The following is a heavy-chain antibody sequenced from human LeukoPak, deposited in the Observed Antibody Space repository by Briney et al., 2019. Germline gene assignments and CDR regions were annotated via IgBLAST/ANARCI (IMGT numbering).Heavy chain of an antibody. V-gene: IGHV1-24*01. D-gene: IGHD1-26*01. J-gene: IGHJ3*02. CDR1: GYTLTELS. CDR2: FDPEDGET. Sequence: ASVKVSCKVSGYTLTELSMHWVRQAPGKGLEWMGGFDPEDGETIYAQKFQGRVTMTEDTSTDTAYMELSSLRSEDTAVYYCATDGGNYGRDAFDIWGQGTMVTVSS. CDR3: ATDGGNYGRDAFDI.